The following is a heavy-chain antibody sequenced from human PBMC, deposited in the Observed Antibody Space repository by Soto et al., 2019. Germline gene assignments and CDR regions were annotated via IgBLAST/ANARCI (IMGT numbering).Heavy chain of an antibody. J-gene: IGHJ4*02. D-gene: IGHD6-19*01. CDR1: GFTFSSYG. CDR2: ISYDGSNK. Sequence: GSLRLSCAASGFTFSSYGMHWVRQAPGKGLEWVAVISYDGSNKYYADSVKGRFTISRDNSKNTLYLQMNSLRAEDTAVYYCAKDRRQWLALVFDYWGQGTLVTVSS. CDR3: AKDRRQWLALVFDY. V-gene: IGHV3-30*18.